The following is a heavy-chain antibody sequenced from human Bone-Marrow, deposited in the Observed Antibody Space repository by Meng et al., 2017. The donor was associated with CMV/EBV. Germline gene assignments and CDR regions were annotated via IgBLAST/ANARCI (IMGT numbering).Heavy chain of an antibody. Sequence: GESLKISCAASGFTFDDYGMSWVRQAPGKGLEWVSYISSSGSTIYYADSVKGRFTISRDNAKNSLYLQMNSLRAEDTAVYYCRCVPQDAFDIWGQGTMVTVSS. CDR3: RCVPQDAFDI. V-gene: IGHV3-48*03. J-gene: IGHJ3*02. CDR1: GFTFDDYG. D-gene: IGHD2-21*01. CDR2: ISSSGSTI.